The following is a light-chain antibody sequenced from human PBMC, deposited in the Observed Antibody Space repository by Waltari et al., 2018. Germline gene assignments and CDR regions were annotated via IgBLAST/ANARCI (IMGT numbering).Light chain of an antibody. CDR2: RAY. Sequence: DIHLTQSPSFLSASVGDRVDNPCRASQGISRNLAWYQQKRGKAPKRLIYRAYTLQSGVPSRFSGSEAETDYTLTISSLNPEDYATYYCVQLMSYLRTFGQGTKV. V-gene: IGKV1-9*01. CDR1: QGISRN. CDR3: VQLMSYLRT. J-gene: IGKJ1*01.